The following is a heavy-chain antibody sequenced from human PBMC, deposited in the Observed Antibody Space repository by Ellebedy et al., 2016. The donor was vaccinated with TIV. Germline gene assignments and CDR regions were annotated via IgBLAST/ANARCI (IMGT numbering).Heavy chain of an antibody. V-gene: IGHV3-23*01. CDR2: LYGNGRGI. Sequence: PGGSLRLSCAASGFTFSSFAMGWVRQTPGKGLEGVSGLYGNGRGIFYSDSVKGRFTISRDNSKNTLYLQMNSLRAEDTGIYYCVKDQIAGDGRWVFDLWGQGTMVTVSS. J-gene: IGHJ3*01. CDR3: VKDQIAGDGRWVFDL. CDR1: GFTFSSFA. D-gene: IGHD5-24*01.